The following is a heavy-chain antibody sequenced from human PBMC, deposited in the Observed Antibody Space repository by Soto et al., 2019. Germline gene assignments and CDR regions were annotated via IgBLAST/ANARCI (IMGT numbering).Heavy chain of an antibody. Sequence: SETLSLTCTVSGGSISSSRYYWGWIRQPPGKGPEWIGSIYYSGSTYYNPSLKSRVTISVDTSKNQFSLKLSSVTAADTAVYYCARSRHMYCTNGVCSFFDYWGQGTLVTVSX. CDR2: IYYSGST. CDR1: GGSISSSRYY. V-gene: IGHV4-39*01. J-gene: IGHJ4*02. CDR3: ARSRHMYCTNGVCSFFDY. D-gene: IGHD2-8*01.